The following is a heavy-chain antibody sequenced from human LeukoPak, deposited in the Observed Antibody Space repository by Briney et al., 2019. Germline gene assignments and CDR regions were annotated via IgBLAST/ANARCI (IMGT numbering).Heavy chain of an antibody. V-gene: IGHV3-74*01. J-gene: IGHJ4*02. CDR3: ARMDADFPFFDY. D-gene: IGHD3/OR15-3a*01. CDR2: INSDGSST. Sequence: GGSLRLSCAASGFTFSSYWMHWVRQAPGKGLVWVSRINSDGSSTSYADSVKGRFTISRDNAKNTLYLQMNSLRAEDTAVYYCARMDADFPFFDYWGQGTLVTVSS. CDR1: GFTFSSYW.